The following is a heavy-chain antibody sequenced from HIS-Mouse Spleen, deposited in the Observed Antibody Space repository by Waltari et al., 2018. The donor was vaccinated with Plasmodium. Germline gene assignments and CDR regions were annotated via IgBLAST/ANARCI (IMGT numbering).Heavy chain of an antibody. Sequence: AEVKKPGESLKISCKGSGYSFTSYWIGWVRQMPGKGLEWMGIIYPGDSDTRYSPSFQGQVTISADKSISTAYLQWSSLKASDTAMYYCARHSPYYDFWSGYYRGYFDYWGQGTLVTVSS. CDR3: ARHSPYYDFWSGYYRGYFDY. J-gene: IGHJ4*02. V-gene: IGHV5-51*01. D-gene: IGHD3-3*01. CDR1: GYSFTSYW. CDR2: IYPGDSDT.